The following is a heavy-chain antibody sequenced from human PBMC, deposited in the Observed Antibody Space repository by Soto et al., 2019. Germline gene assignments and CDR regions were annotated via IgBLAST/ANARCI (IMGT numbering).Heavy chain of an antibody. V-gene: IGHV3-23*01. D-gene: IGHD6-13*01. Sequence: EVQLLESGGGLVQPGGSLRLSCAASGFTFSSYALSWVRLAPGKGLEWVSAISGSGAGTYYADSVKGRFTISRDNSKNTLYLQMNSLRAEDTAVYYSANSIAAAGIAMDYWGQGPLVTVSS. CDR2: ISGSGAGT. CDR1: GFTFSSYA. J-gene: IGHJ4*02. CDR3: ANSIAAAGIAMDY.